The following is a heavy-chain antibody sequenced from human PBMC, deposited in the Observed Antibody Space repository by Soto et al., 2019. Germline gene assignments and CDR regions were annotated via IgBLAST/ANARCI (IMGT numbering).Heavy chain of an antibody. J-gene: IGHJ6*02. D-gene: IGHD2-8*01. Sequence: EVQLLESGGGFIHPGGSLRISCAASGFSFSSFAMNWVRQAPGKGLEWVSIISGSADSTFYADSVKGRFTISRDNSKSKLYLQISSTRAEITAVYYCAKTRGAMIYAISVYGMDVWGQGTTVTVSS. CDR3: AKTRGAMIYAISVYGMDV. CDR1: GFSFSSFA. CDR2: ISGSADST. V-gene: IGHV3-23*01.